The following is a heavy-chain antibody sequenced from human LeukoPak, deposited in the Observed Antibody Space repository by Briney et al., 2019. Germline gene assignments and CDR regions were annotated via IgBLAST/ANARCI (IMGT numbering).Heavy chain of an antibody. D-gene: IGHD1-7*01. CDR3: ARTIKFVGNLHIK. CDR2: INPNSGAT. CDR1: GYNFIYYF. V-gene: IGHV1-2*02. Sequence: ASVKVSCKASGYNFIYYFIHWVRQAPGQGLEWMGSINPNSGATDYAQKYQARITVTWDTSITTAYMELGRLTSDDTAVYYCARTIKFVGNLHIKWGQGTLVTVSS. J-gene: IGHJ4*02.